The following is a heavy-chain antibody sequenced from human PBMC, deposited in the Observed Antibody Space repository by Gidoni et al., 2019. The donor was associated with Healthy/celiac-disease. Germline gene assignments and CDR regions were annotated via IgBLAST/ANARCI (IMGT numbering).Heavy chain of an antibody. CDR3: AKDLVDYGDYGEAYYYYGMDV. CDR2: ISNCGSNK. CDR1: GFTFSSYG. V-gene: IGHV3-30*18. Sequence: QVQLVESGGGVVQPGMSLRLSCAASGFTFSSYGMYWFRQAPGKGLAGVAVISNCGSNKYYADSVKDRFTISRDNSKNTLYLKMNSLRAEDTAVYYCAKDLVDYGDYGEAYYYYGMDVWGQGTTVTVSS. J-gene: IGHJ6*02. D-gene: IGHD4-17*01.